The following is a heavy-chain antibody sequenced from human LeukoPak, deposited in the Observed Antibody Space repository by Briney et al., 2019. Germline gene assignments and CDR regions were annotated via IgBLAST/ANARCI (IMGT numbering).Heavy chain of an antibody. CDR3: ARGSRGYYGSGSFLNWFDP. J-gene: IGHJ5*02. Sequence: PSETLSLTCTVSGGSISSYYWSWIRQPPGKGLEWIGYIYYSGSTNYNPSLKSRVTISVDTSKNQFSLKLSSVTAADTAVYYCARGSRGYYGSGSFLNWFDPWGQGTLVTVSS. D-gene: IGHD3-10*01. V-gene: IGHV4-59*12. CDR1: GGSISSYY. CDR2: IYYSGST.